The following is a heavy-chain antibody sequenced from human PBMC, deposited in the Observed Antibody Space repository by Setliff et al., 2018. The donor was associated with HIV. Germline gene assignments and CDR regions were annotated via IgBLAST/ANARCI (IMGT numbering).Heavy chain of an antibody. V-gene: IGHV1-2*02. Sequence: ASVTVSCKASGYTFTSHYIHWVRQAPGQGLEWMGWINVNNDATNYAQKFQGRVSMTRDTSISTAYMELRSLTSDDTAVYYCARNIDMHYDFWSAYDYWGQGALVTVSS. CDR3: ARNIDMHYDFWSAYDY. CDR2: INVNNDAT. J-gene: IGHJ4*02. D-gene: IGHD3-3*01. CDR1: GYTFTSHY.